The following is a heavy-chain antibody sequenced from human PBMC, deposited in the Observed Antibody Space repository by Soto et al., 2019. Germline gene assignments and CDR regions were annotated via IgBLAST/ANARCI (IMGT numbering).Heavy chain of an antibody. CDR2: ISYDGSNK. D-gene: IGHD6-13*01. Sequence: QVQLVESGGGVVQPGRSLRLSCAASGFTFSSYGMHWVRQAPGKGLEWEAVISYDGSNKYYADSVKGRFTISRDNSKNTLYLQMNSLRAEDTAVYYCAKDPSIAAAGPAEYFQHWGQGTLVTVSS. J-gene: IGHJ1*01. V-gene: IGHV3-30*18. CDR1: GFTFSSYG. CDR3: AKDPSIAAAGPAEYFQH.